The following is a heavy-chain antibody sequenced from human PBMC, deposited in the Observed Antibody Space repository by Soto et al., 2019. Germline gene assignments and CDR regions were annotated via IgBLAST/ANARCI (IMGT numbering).Heavy chain of an antibody. J-gene: IGHJ5*02. CDR2: TSYTGNT. CDR3: XXXXHAGFTHYFDP. V-gene: IGHV4-59*03. D-gene: IGHD1-26*01. Sequence: QVHLLESGPGLVKPSETLSLTCIVSGGSITSYHWSWIRQFPGKGLEWIAYTSYTGNTNYNPSLQSRVTISXDTSKSQLSLKMTXXTXXXXXXXXXXXXXHAGFTHYFDP. CDR1: GGSITSYH.